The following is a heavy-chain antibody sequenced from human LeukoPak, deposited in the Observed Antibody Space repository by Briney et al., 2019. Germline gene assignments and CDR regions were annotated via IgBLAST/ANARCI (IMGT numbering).Heavy chain of an antibody. CDR3: ARLRDNWEDY. V-gene: IGHV5-51*01. D-gene: IGHD1-20*01. CDR2: IYPGDPDT. CDR1: GYSFTSYW. J-gene: IGHJ4*02. Sequence: GESLKISCNGSGYSFTSYWIGWVRQMPGKGLEWMGIIYPGDPDTRYNPSFQGQVTTSADKSISSAYLQWNSLKASDTAMYYCARLRDNWEDYWGQGTLVTVSS.